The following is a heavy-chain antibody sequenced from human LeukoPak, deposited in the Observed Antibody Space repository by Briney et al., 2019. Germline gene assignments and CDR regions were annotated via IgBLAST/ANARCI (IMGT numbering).Heavy chain of an antibody. V-gene: IGHV4-59*12. Sequence: SETLSLTCTVSGGSISSYYWSWIRQPPGKGLEWIGYIYYSGSTNYNPSLKSRVTLSVDTSKNQFSLKLSSMTAADTAVYYCARDPKRSLDAFDIWGLGTMDTVSS. J-gene: IGHJ3*02. CDR3: ARDPKRSLDAFDI. D-gene: IGHD3-10*01. CDR2: IYYSGST. CDR1: GGSISSYY.